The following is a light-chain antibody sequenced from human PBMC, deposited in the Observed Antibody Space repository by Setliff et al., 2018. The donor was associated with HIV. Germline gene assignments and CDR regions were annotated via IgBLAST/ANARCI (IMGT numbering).Light chain of an antibody. CDR1: NSDVGGYHY. CDR2: EVS. V-gene: IGLV2-14*01. CDR3: SSYTTTTIVV. Sequence: LTQPASVSGSPGQSITISCTGTNSDVGGYHYVSWYQQHPGKAPKLVIYEVSNRPSGVSNRFSGSKSGNTASLAISGLQAEDEADYYCSSYTTTTIVVFGGGTKVTVL. J-gene: IGLJ2*01.